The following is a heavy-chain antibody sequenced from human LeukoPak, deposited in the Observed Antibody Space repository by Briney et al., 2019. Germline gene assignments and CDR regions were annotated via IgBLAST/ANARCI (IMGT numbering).Heavy chain of an antibody. Sequence: SETLSLTCTVSGGSISSGSYYWSRIRQPAGKGLEWIGRIYTSGSTNYNPSLKSRVTISVDTSKNQFSLKLSSVTAADTAVYYCARGGDIVVVPAARHAFDIWGQGTMVTVSS. V-gene: IGHV4-61*02. CDR3: ARGGDIVVVPAARHAFDI. CDR1: GGSISSGSYY. J-gene: IGHJ3*02. CDR2: IYTSGST. D-gene: IGHD2-2*01.